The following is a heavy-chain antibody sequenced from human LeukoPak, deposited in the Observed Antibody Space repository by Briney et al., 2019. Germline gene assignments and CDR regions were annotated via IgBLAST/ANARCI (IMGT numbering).Heavy chain of an antibody. CDR2: GDYSGGT. CDR3: ARDLAAAGPHFDY. D-gene: IGHD6-13*01. CDR1: GDSFTSVTDY. J-gene: IGHJ4*02. V-gene: IGHV4-39*07. Sequence: SETLSLTCTVSGDSFTSVTDYWAWIRQPPGEGLEWIASGDYSGGTYYNPSLESRVAISADTSKNQFSLKLSSVTAADTAVYYCARDLAAAGPHFDYWGQGTLVTVSS.